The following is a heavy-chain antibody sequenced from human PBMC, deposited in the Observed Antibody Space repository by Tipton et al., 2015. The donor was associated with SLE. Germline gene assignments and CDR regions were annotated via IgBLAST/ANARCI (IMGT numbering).Heavy chain of an antibody. CDR3: AKGLGYCSSTSCYLPNYFDY. J-gene: IGHJ4*02. Sequence: SLRLSCAASGFTFSSYAMSWVRQAPGKGLEWVSAISGSGGSTYYADSVKGRFTISRDNSKNTLYLQMNSLRAEDTAVYYCAKGLGYCSSTSCYLPNYFDYWGQGTLATVSS. D-gene: IGHD2-2*01. CDR2: ISGSGGST. V-gene: IGHV3-23*01. CDR1: GFTFSSYA.